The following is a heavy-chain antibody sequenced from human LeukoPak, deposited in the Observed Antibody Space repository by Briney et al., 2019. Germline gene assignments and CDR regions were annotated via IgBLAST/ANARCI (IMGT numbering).Heavy chain of an antibody. V-gene: IGHV3-53*01. J-gene: IGHJ4*02. CDR1: GFTVSSNY. CDR2: IYSGGST. Sequence: PGGSLRLSCAASGFTVSSNYMSWVRQAPGKGLEWVSVIYSGGSTYYADSVKGRFTISRDNSKNTLYLQKNTPRADDTAVYYCARVSRMTPCDWGQGTLVTVSS. D-gene: IGHD1-14*01. CDR3: ARVSRMTPCD.